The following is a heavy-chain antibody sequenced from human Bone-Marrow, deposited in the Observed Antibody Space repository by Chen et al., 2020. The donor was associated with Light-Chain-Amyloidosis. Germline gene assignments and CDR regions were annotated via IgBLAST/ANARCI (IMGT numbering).Heavy chain of an antibody. CDR2: IHPGDSDT. Sequence: EVQLVQSGGEVKKAGEPLKISCGGFGYTFISHSIAWVRQKAGTGLEYMGIIHPGDSDTRYSPSFQGQVTLSADKSTNTAYLQWSSLKASDTAMYYCARLSLDYYDSSGVDRAFDIWGQGTLVTASS. D-gene: IGHD3-22*01. CDR1: GYTFISHS. CDR3: ARLSLDYYDSSGVDRAFDI. J-gene: IGHJ3*02. V-gene: IGHV5-51*01.